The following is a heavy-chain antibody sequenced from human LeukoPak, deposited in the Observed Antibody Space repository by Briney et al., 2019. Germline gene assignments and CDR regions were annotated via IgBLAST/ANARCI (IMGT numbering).Heavy chain of an antibody. Sequence: SQTLSLTRAVYGGSPRGYYWSWIREPPGQGVKCMGEINHCGSTNYNPSLKSRVTISLDTSKNKFSLKLSSVTAADTAVYYSARGLREVGDCRGGSCYSFYFDYWGQGTLVTVSS. J-gene: IGHJ4*02. V-gene: IGHV4-34*01. CDR3: ARGLREVGDCRGGSCYSFYFDY. CDR1: GGSPRGYY. D-gene: IGHD2-15*01. CDR2: INHCGST.